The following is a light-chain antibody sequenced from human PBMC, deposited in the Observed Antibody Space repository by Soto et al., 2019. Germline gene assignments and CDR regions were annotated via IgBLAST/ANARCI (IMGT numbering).Light chain of an antibody. J-gene: IGKJ4*01. CDR3: QQYNNWPPLT. CDR1: QSVRTN. V-gene: IGKV3-15*01. CDR2: AAS. Sequence: EVVVTQSPATLSVSLEGRATLSCRASQSVRTNLAWYQQKPGQAPRLLIYAASTRATGIPARFSGSGSGTEFTLTITSLQSEDFAVYYCQQYNNWPPLTFGGGTKVEIK.